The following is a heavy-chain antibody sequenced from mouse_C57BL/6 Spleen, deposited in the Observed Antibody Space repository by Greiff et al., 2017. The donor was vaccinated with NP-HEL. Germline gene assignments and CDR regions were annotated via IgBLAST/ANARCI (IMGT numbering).Heavy chain of an antibody. CDR2: INPSNGGT. J-gene: IGHJ4*01. Sequence: QVQLQQPGTELVKPGASVKLSCKASGYTFTSYWMHWVKQRPGQGLEWIGNINPSNGGTNYNEKFKSKGTLTVDKSSSTAYMQLSSLTSEDSAVYYCARPTFLHYAMDYWGQGTSVTVSS. CDR1: GYTFTSYW. CDR3: ARPTFLHYAMDY. V-gene: IGHV1-53*01.